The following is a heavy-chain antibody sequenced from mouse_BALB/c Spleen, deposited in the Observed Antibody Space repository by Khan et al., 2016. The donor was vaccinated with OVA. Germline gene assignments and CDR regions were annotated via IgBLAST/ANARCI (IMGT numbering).Heavy chain of an antibody. CDR2: IWAGRST. Sequence: VQLQESGPGLVAPSQSLFITCTVSGLFLTSYVVHWVRQPPGKGLEWLGIIWAGRSTNYNSALMSRLSISKDNSKSQVFLKMNKLQADYKAMYYCARDTTATPYWGQGTLVTVSA. J-gene: IGHJ3*01. CDR3: ARDTTATPY. D-gene: IGHD1-2*01. CDR1: GLFLTSYV. V-gene: IGHV2-9*02.